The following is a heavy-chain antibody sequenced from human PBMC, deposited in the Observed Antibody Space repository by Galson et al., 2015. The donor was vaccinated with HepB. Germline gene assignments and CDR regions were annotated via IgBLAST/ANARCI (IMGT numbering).Heavy chain of an antibody. CDR2: IFYDGSDE. J-gene: IGHJ4*02. Sequence: SLRLSCAASGFTFNYNGMHWVRQAPGKGLEWVAHIFYDGSDEYYSDSVKGRFTISRDNSNNMVYLQMNSLRAEDTGIYFCAREVIGYSIHFDLWGQGTLVTVSS. CDR3: AREVIGYSIHFDL. CDR1: GFTFNYNG. D-gene: IGHD1-26*01. V-gene: IGHV3-33*08.